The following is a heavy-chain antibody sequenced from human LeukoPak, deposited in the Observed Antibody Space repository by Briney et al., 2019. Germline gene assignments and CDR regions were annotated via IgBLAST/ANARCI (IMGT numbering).Heavy chain of an antibody. CDR1: GFTFSSYE. V-gene: IGHV3-7*01. J-gene: IGHJ4*02. CDR3: ARDGVRDGLYFDC. D-gene: IGHD5-24*01. CDR2: INQDGREK. Sequence: GGSLRLSCAASGFTFSSYEMNWVRQAPGKGLEWVANINQDGREKQYVDSVKGRFTISRDNAKNSLYLQMNSLRAEDTAVYYCARDGVRDGLYFDCWGQGTLVTVSS.